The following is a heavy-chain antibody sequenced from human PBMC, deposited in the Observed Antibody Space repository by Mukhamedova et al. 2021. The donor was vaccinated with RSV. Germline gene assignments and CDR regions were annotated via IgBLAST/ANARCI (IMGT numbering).Heavy chain of an antibody. D-gene: IGHD6-13*01. CDR2: ISYDGSNR. J-gene: IGHJ4*02. V-gene: IGHV3-30-3*01. Sequence: GWVTVISYDGSNRYYADSVKGRFTISRDNSKNTLYLQMNSLRPEDTAVYYCARARLVFSSSWYVDYWGQGTLVTVS. CDR3: ARARLVFSSSWYVDY.